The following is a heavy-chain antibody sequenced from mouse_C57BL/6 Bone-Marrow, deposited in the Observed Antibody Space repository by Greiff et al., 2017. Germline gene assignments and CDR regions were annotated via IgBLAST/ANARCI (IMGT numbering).Heavy chain of an antibody. CDR3: AREGGSKYFDY. Sequence: VQLQQSGPELVKPGASVKIPCKASGYTFTDYNMDWVKQSHGKSLEWIGEINPNNGGTIYNQKFKGKATLTVEKSSSTAYMELRSLTSEDTAVYYCAREGGSKYFDYWGQGTTLTVSS. CDR2: INPNNGGT. CDR1: GYTFTDYN. J-gene: IGHJ2*01. D-gene: IGHD1-1*01. V-gene: IGHV1-18*01.